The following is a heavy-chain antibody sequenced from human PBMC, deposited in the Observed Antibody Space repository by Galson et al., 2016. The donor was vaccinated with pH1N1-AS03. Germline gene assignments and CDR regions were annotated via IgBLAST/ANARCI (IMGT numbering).Heavy chain of an antibody. J-gene: IGHJ3*02. Sequence: TLSLTCTVSGGSINSYYWTWIRQPPGKGLEWIGQIYYTGDIIYTPSLRSRATISVDTSNSRFSLSLRSATAADTAVYFCARRFVERLLDDLSEAFDMWGQGTMVTVSS. CDR2: IYYTGDI. V-gene: IGHV4-59*12. D-gene: IGHD3-3*01. CDR1: GGSINSYY. CDR3: ARRFVERLLDDLSEAFDM.